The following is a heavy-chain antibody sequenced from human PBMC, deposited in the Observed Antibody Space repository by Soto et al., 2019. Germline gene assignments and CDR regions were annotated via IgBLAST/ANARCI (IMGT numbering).Heavy chain of an antibody. CDR1: GYSFTSYW. J-gene: IGHJ5*02. CDR2: IDPSDSYT. D-gene: IGHD6-13*01. Sequence: GESLKISCKGSGYSFTSYWISWVRQMPGKGVEWMGRIDPSDSYTNYSPSFQGHVTISADKSISTAYLQWSSLKASDTAMYYCAREDRSLNWFDPWGQGTLVTVSS. CDR3: AREDRSLNWFDP. V-gene: IGHV5-10-1*01.